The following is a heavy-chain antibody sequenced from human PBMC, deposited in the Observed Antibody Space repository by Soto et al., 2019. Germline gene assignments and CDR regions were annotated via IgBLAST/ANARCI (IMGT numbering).Heavy chain of an antibody. CDR2: ISYDGSNK. V-gene: IGHV3-30*18. CDR3: AKGTGTWHY. J-gene: IGHJ4*02. Sequence: GGSLRLSCAASGFTFSSYGMHWVRQAPGKGLEWVAVISYDGSNKYYADSVKGRFTISRDNSKNTLYLQMNSLRAEDTAVYYCAKGTGTWHYWGQGTLVTVSS. CDR1: GFTFSSYG. D-gene: IGHD1-7*01.